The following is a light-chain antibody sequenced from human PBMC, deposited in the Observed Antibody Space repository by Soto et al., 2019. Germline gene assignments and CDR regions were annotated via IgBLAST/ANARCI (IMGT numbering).Light chain of an antibody. J-gene: IGLJ3*02. CDR1: SSDVGGYNL. CDR3: CSYAGSFIWL. Sequence: QSVLTQPRSVSGSPGQSVTIPCTGSSSDVGGYNLVSWYQQYPGEVPKLIIYDVFKRPSGVPDRFSGSKSDNTASLTISGLQGDDEADFYCCSYAGSFIWLFGGGTQLTVL. CDR2: DVF. V-gene: IGLV2-11*01.